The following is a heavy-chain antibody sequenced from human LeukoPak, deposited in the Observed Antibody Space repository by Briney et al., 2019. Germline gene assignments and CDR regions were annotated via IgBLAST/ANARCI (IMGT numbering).Heavy chain of an antibody. V-gene: IGHV7-4-1*02. CDR3: ARELLITRTWFDP. CDR2: INTNTGNP. CDR1: GYAFTTYA. Sequence: ASVKVSCKASGYAFTTYAMNWVRQAPGQGLEWMGWINTNTGNPTYAQGFTGRFVFSLDTSVSTAYLQISSLKAEDTAVYYCARELLITRTWFDPWGQGTLVTVSS. D-gene: IGHD3-22*01. J-gene: IGHJ5*02.